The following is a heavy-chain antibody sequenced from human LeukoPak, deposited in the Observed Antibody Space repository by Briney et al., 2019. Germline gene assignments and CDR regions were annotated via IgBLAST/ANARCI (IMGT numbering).Heavy chain of an antibody. V-gene: IGHV1-2*02. CDR2: INPNSGGT. J-gene: IGHJ5*02. Sequence: GASVNVSCKASGYTFTGYYMHWVRQAPGQGLEWMGWINPNSGGTNYAQKFQGRVTMTRDTSISTAYMELSRLRSDDTAVYYCARDHGGDIVVVPAAIWFDPWGQGTLVTVSS. CDR1: GYTFTGYY. CDR3: ARDHGGDIVVVPAAIWFDP. D-gene: IGHD2-2*01.